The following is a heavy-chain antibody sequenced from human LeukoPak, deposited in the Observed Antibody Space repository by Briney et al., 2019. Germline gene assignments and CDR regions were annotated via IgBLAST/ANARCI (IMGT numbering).Heavy chain of an antibody. V-gene: IGHV3-30*14. CDR3: ARERGRNYDSSGYYYDY. CDR2: ISYDGSNK. Sequence: GGSLRLSCAASGFTFSSYAMHWVRQAPGKGLEWVAVISYDGSNKYYADSVKGRFTISRDNSKSTLYLQMNSLRAEDTAVYYCARERGRNYDSSGYYYDYWGQGTLVTVSS. J-gene: IGHJ4*02. D-gene: IGHD3-22*01. CDR1: GFTFSSYA.